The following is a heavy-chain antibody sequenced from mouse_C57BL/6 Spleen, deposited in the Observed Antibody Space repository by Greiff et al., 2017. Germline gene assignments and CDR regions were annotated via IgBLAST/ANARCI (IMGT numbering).Heavy chain of an antibody. CDR1: EYEFPSHD. J-gene: IGHJ3*01. CDR3: ALPGDSSGSWFAY. Sequence: EVQGVESGGGLVQPGESLKLSCESNEYEFPSHDMSWVRKTPEKRLELVAAINSDGGSTYYPDTMEGRFIISRDNTKKTLYLQMSSLRSEDPALYYCALPGDSSGSWFAYWGQGTLVTVSA. CDR2: INSDGGST. V-gene: IGHV5-2*01. D-gene: IGHD3-2*02.